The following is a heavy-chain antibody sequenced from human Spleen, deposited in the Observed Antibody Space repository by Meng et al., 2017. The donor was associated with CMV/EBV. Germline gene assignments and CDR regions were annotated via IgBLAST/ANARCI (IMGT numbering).Heavy chain of an antibody. D-gene: IGHD3-22*01. CDR2: MNHEINP. Sequence: LPPTCACTGGVSSGYSRSCIRHPPGQPPGKSGEMNHEINPNYTPDFKPPVTISADTSKNPFSLNLCSVTAADTVVYSCAKYPQDSSGYYLYYFDYWGQGTLVTVSS. V-gene: IGHV4-34*01. CDR3: AKYPQDSSGYYLYYFDY. J-gene: IGHJ4*02. CDR1: GGVSSGYS.